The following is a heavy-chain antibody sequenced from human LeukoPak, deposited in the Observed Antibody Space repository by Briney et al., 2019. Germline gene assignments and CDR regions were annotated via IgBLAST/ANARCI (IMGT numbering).Heavy chain of an antibody. CDR1: GYTFTSYG. Sequence: ASVKVSCKASGYTFTSYGMSWVRQAPGQGLEWMGWISANNGDTNYAQKLQGRVTMTTDTSTSTAYMEVRSLRSDDSAVYYCARGTIDYYYYMDVWGNGTTVTVSS. CDR3: ARGTIDYYYYMDV. D-gene: IGHD1-7*01. V-gene: IGHV1-18*01. CDR2: ISANNGDT. J-gene: IGHJ6*03.